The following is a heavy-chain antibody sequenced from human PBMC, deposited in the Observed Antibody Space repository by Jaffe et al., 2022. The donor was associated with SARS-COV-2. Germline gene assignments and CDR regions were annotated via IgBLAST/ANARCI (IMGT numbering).Heavy chain of an antibody. CDR2: ISSSSSYI. D-gene: IGHD1-26*01. Sequence: EVQLVESGGGLVKPGGSLRLSCAASGFTFSSYSMNWVRQAPGKGLEWVSSISSSSSYIYYADSVKGRFTISRDNAKNSLYLQMNSLRAEDTAVYYCARDLGGRKLGATTKGPAYYYYYGMDVWGQGTTVTVSS. J-gene: IGHJ6*02. CDR1: GFTFSSYS. V-gene: IGHV3-21*01. CDR3: ARDLGGRKLGATTKGPAYYYYYGMDV.